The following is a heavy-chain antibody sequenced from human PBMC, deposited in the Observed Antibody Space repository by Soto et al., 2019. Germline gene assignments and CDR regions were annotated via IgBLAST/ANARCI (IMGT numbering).Heavy chain of an antibody. J-gene: IGHJ4*02. CDR2: ISTYNGNT. CDR3: ARGPTDYYDNSANYFLDY. CDR1: GYTFITYG. Sequence: QVPLVQSGAEVNKPGASVKVSCKASGYTFITYGVSWVRQAPGQGLDWLGWISTYNGNTRYAERLQGRVTMTTDTTTNTAYMALRNLRSDDTAVYYCARGPTDYYDNSANYFLDYWGQGTLVTVSS. V-gene: IGHV1-18*01. D-gene: IGHD3-22*01.